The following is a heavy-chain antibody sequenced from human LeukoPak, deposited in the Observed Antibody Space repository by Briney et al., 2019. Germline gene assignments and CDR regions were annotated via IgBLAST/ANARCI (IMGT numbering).Heavy chain of an antibody. CDR3: ARGAGYDPAAHNRGMNWFDP. CDR1: GFTFSSYA. J-gene: IGHJ5*02. D-gene: IGHD2-2*01. Sequence: PGGSLRLSCAASGFTFSSYAMSWIRQPPGKGLEWIGEINHSGSTNYNPPLKSRVTISVDTSKNQFSLKLSSVTAADTAVYYCARGAGYDPAAHNRGMNWFDPWGQGTLVTVSS. V-gene: IGHV4-34*01. CDR2: INHSGST.